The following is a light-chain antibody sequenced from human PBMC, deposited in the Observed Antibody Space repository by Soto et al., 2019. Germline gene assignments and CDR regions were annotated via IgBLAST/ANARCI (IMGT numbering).Light chain of an antibody. CDR3: QQYDNLLLFT. CDR1: QDISNY. Sequence: DIPMTQSPSSLSASVGDRVTITCQASQDISNYLNWYQQKPGKAPKLLIYDASNLETGVPSRFSGSRSGTDFTFTIIILQPEDIATYYCQQYDNLLLFTFGPGTKVDIK. J-gene: IGKJ3*01. V-gene: IGKV1-33*01. CDR2: DAS.